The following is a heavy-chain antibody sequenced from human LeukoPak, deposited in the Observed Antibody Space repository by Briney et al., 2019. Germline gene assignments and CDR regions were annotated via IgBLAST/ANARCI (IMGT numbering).Heavy chain of an antibody. CDR1: GFTFSSHA. D-gene: IGHD4-17*01. Sequence: GGSLRLSCAASGFTFSSHAMHWVRQAPGKGLEYVSAISSNGGSTYYANSVKGRFTISRDNSKNTLYLQMGSLRAEDMAVYYCARLNDYGDYGVDYWGQGTLVTVSS. J-gene: IGHJ4*02. V-gene: IGHV3-64*01. CDR2: ISSNGGST. CDR3: ARLNDYGDYGVDY.